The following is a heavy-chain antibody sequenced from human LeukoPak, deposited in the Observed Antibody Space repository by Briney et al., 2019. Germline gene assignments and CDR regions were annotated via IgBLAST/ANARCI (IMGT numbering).Heavy chain of an antibody. CDR3: ARAVRGGDHPN. CDR1: GYTFTSYG. J-gene: IGHJ4*02. D-gene: IGHD2-21*02. CDR2: IIPIFGIA. Sequence: SVKVSCKASGYTFTSYGISWVRQAPGQGLEWMGGIIPIFGIANYAQKFQGRVTITADESTSTAYMELSSLRSEDTAVYYCARAVRGGDHPNWGQGTLVTVSS. V-gene: IGHV1-69*13.